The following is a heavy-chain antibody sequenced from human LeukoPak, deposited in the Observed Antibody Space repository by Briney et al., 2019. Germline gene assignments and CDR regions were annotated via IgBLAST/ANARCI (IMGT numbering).Heavy chain of an antibody. CDR2: TSGSGGTT. J-gene: IGHJ4*02. CDR1: GFTFSSYA. V-gene: IGHV3-23*01. CDR3: AKVRPTVVVAATRGAFDY. Sequence: GGSLRLSCAASGFTFSSYAMSWVRQAPGKGLEWVSGTSGSGGTTEYADSVKGRFTISRDNSKNTLYLQMNSLRAEDAAVYYCAKVRPTVVVAATRGAFDYWGQGAQVTVSS. D-gene: IGHD2-15*01.